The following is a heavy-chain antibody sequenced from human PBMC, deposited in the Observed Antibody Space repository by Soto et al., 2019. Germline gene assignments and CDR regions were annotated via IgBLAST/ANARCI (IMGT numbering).Heavy chain of an antibody. J-gene: IGHJ6*02. CDR2: ISYDGSNK. V-gene: IGHV3-30*18. Sequence: GSLRLSCAASGFTFSSYGMHWVRQAPGKGLEWVAVISYDGSNKYYADSVKGRFTISRDNSKNTLYLQMNSLRAEDTAVYYCAKDLTPLDQLLPYYYGMDVWGQGTTVTVSS. D-gene: IGHD2-2*01. CDR3: AKDLTPLDQLLPYYYGMDV. CDR1: GFTFSSYG.